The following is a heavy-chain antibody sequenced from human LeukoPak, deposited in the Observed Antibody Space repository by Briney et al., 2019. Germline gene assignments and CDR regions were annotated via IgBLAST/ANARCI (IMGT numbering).Heavy chain of an antibody. CDR2: IIPIFGTA. CDR1: GGTFSSYA. D-gene: IGHD3-16*01. Sequence: SVKVSCKAPGGTFSSYAISWVRQAPGQGLEWMGGIIPIFGTANYAQKFQGRVTITADKSTSTAYMELSSLRSEDTAVYYCARGNTTRGGDYGMDVWGKGTTVTVSS. V-gene: IGHV1-69*06. CDR3: ARGNTTRGGDYGMDV. J-gene: IGHJ6*04.